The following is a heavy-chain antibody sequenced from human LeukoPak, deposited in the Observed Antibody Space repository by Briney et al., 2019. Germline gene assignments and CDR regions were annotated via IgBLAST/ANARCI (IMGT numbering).Heavy chain of an antibody. CDR2: ISGSGGST. CDR1: GFTFSSYG. CDR3: AKDPSSSGWYFDY. V-gene: IGHV3-23*01. D-gene: IGHD6-19*01. J-gene: IGHJ4*02. Sequence: GGSLRLSCAASGFTFSSYGMSWVRQAPGKGLERVSAISGSGGSTYYADSVKGRFTISRDNSNNTLYLQMNSLRAEDTAVYYCAKDPSSSGWYFDYWGQGTLVTVSS.